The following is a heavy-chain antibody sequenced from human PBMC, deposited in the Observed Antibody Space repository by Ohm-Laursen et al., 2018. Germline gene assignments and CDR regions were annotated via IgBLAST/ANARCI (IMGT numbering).Heavy chain of an antibody. CDR1: GFIFSSYE. Sequence: GSLRLSCAASGFIFSSYEMNWVRQAPGKGLEWVSYINSGGSSIYYADSVKGRFTISRDNAKNSLYLQMNSLRAEDTAVYYCATRYSGYGRDWGQGTLVTVSS. CDR3: ATRYSGYGRD. D-gene: IGHD5-12*01. V-gene: IGHV3-48*03. J-gene: IGHJ4*02. CDR2: INSGGSSI.